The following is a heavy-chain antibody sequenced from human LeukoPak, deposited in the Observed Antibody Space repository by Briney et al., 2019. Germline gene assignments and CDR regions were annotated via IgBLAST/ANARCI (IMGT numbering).Heavy chain of an antibody. J-gene: IGHJ6*03. CDR2: INPSGGST. V-gene: IGHV1-46*01. CDR3: ARGATGTDQYYYYMDV. CDR1: GYTFTSYY. Sequence: ASVKVSCKASGYTFTSYYMHWVRQAPGQGLEWMGIINPSGGSTSYAQKFQGRVTMTRDTSTSTVYMELSSLRSEDTAVYYCARGATGTDQYYYYMDVWGKGTTVTVSS. D-gene: IGHD1-1*01.